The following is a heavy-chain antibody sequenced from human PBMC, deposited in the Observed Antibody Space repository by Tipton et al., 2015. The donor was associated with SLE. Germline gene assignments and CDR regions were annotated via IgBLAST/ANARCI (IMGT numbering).Heavy chain of an antibody. CDR3: VRTRIAAAFFDY. CDR1: GGSISSYY. CDR2: IYYSGST. J-gene: IGHJ4*02. D-gene: IGHD6-13*01. Sequence: TLSLTCTVSGGSISSYYWSWTRQPPGKGLEWIGYIYYSGSTNYNPSLKSRVTISVDTSKNHFSLKLSSVTAADTAVYYCVRTRIAAAFFDYWGQGTLVTVSS. V-gene: IGHV4-59*08.